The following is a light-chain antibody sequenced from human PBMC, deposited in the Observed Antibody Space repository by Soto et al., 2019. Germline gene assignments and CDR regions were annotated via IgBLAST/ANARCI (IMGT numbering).Light chain of an antibody. CDR3: LQTFQLPLT. CDR2: EGF. J-gene: IGKJ4*01. CDR1: QSLLHTDGKTY. Sequence: EIVVTQTPPSLSVTPGQSASISCRTSQSLLHTDGKTYLYWYLQKPGQPPHLLGYEGFNRFSGVRDXXSGIGSGTDFTRKISRVEAEDCGVYYCLQTFQLPLTFGGGTKVEI. V-gene: IGKV2D-29*01.